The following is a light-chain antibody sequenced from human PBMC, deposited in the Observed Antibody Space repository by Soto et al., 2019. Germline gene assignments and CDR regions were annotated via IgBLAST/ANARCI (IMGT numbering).Light chain of an antibody. CDR3: KSEVSASLPST. CDR1: QSVSSSY. V-gene: IGKV3-15*01. Sequence: EILFILSPTTLSVSPGERATLSCRASQSVSSSYLAWYQQKPGQAPRLLIYGASTRATGIPARFSGSGSGTEFTLTISSLQFQALDLKRCKSEVSASLPSTFAQG. J-gene: IGKJ5*01. CDR2: GAS.